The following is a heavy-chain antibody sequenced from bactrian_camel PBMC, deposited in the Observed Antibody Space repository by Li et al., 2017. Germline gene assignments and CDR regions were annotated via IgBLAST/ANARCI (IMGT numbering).Heavy chain of an antibody. CDR3: AALRYWSNGAGYRENY. J-gene: IGHJ4*01. D-gene: IGHD2*01. CDR2: INTDGSST. Sequence: VQLVESGGGLVQPGGSLRLSCAASGFTFSSYAMSWVRQAPGKGLEWVSAINTDGSSTYYADSVMGRFTVSRDNSQNTLYLQLNSLKTEDTAMYYCAALRYWSNGAGYRENYWGQGTQVTVS. CDR1: GFTFSSYA. V-gene: IGHV3S31*01.